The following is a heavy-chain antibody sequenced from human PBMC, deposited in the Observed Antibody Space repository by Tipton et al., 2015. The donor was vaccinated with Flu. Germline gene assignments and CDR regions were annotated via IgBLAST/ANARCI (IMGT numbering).Heavy chain of an antibody. CDR1: GFTFSNYW. D-gene: IGHD2-15*01. J-gene: IGHJ4*02. V-gene: IGHV3-7*01. CDR3: ARGYCTSGTCYSSILSY. CDR2: INQDGSEK. Sequence: SLRLSCAASGFTFSNYWVNWVRQAPGKGLEWVANINQDGSEKYYVDSVKGRFTISRDNARNSLYLQMNSLRAEDTAVYYCARGYCTSGTCYSSILSYWGQGALVTVSS.